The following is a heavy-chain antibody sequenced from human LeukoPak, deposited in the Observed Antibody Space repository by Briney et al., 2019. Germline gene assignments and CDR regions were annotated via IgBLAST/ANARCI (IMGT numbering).Heavy chain of an antibody. Sequence: SETLSLTCTVSGGSISSYYWSWIRQPPGKGLEWIGYIYYSGSTNYNPSLKSRVTISVDTSKNQFSLKLSSVTAVDTAVYYCAIEDGDTAMVPWGQGTLVTVSS. CDR3: AIEDGDTAMVP. D-gene: IGHD5-18*01. CDR2: IYYSGST. J-gene: IGHJ5*02. CDR1: GGSISSYY. V-gene: IGHV4-59*01.